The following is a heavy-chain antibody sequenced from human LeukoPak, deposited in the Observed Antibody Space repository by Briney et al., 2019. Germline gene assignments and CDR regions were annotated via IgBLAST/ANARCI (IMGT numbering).Heavy chain of an antibody. Sequence: PGGSLRLSCAASGFTFSSYAMSWVRQAPGKGLEWVSAISGSGGSTYYADSVKGRFTISRDNSKNTLYLQMNSPRAEDTAVYYCAKTPFYDFWSGSDYWGQGTLVTVSS. CDR2: ISGSGGST. CDR1: GFTFSSYA. J-gene: IGHJ4*02. V-gene: IGHV3-23*01. D-gene: IGHD3-3*01. CDR3: AKTPFYDFWSGSDY.